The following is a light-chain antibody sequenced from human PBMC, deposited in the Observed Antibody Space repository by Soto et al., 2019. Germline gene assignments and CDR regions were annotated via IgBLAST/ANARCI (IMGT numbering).Light chain of an antibody. Sequence: QSALTQPPSASGAPGQRVTISCSGGSSNIGRAYVYWYQQLPGAAPKLLMYSHNIRPAGVPDRFSASTSGTSASLAISGLRPEDEGDYHCAAWDDSVRGVVFGGGTKLTVL. J-gene: IGLJ2*01. CDR3: AAWDDSVRGVV. CDR2: SHN. V-gene: IGLV1-47*02. CDR1: SSNIGRAY.